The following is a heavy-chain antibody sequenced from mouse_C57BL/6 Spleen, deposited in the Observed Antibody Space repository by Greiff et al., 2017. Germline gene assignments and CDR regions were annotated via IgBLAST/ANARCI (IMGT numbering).Heavy chain of an antibody. V-gene: IGHV1-15*01. CDR1: GYTFTDYE. D-gene: IGHD1-1*01. CDR3: TRKPYCAGSSGPFAD. J-gene: IGHJ3*01. Sequence: QVQLQQSGAELVRPGASVTLSCKASGYTFTDYEMHWVKQTPVHGLEWIGAIDPETGGTAYNQTFKGKAILTADKSSSTAYMELRSLTSEHSAVYYGTRKPYCAGSSGPFADWGQGTLVTVSA. CDR2: IDPETGGT.